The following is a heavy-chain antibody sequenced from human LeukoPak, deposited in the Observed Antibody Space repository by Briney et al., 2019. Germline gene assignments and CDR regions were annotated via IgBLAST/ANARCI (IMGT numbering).Heavy chain of an antibody. CDR3: ASMGLGQHDYGDYGFDY. J-gene: IGHJ4*02. Sequence: PGGSLRLSCAASGFTFSSYWMSWVRQAPGKGLEWEANIKQDGSEKYYVDSVKGRFTISRDNAKNSLYLQMNSLRAEDTAVYYCASMGLGQHDYGDYGFDYWGQGTLVTVSS. CDR1: GFTFSSYW. D-gene: IGHD4-17*01. V-gene: IGHV3-7*01. CDR2: IKQDGSEK.